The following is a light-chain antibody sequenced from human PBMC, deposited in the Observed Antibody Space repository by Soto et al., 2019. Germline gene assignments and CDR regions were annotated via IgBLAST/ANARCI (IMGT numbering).Light chain of an antibody. CDR1: QSVSSN. CDR3: LQYKNWPPWT. J-gene: IGKJ1*01. V-gene: IGKV3-15*01. CDR2: AAS. Sequence: ETVMTQSPATLSLSPGERATLSCRASQSVSSNLGWYQQKPGQAPRLLIYAASTRATGVPARFSGSGSETEFTLTISSLQSEDFAVYYCLQYKNWPPWTFGQGTKVEVK.